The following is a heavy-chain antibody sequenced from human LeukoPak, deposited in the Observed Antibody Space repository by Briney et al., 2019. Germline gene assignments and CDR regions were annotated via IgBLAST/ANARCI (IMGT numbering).Heavy chain of an antibody. CDR3: ATVAIAVAYYYYGMDV. J-gene: IGHJ6*02. V-gene: IGHV1-3*01. Sequence: ASVKVSCKASGYTFTSYAMHWVRQAPGQRLEWMGWINAGNGNTKYSQKFQGRVTMTEDTSTDTAYMELSSLRSEDTAVYYCATVAIAVAYYYYGMDVWGQGTTVTVSS. CDR2: INAGNGNT. D-gene: IGHD6-19*01. CDR1: GYTFTSYA.